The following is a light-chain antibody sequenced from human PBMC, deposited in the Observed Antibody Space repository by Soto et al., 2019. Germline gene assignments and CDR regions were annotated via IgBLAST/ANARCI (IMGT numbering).Light chain of an antibody. CDR2: TNN. J-gene: IGLJ3*02. Sequence: QSVLTQPPSASGTPGQRVTISCSGGKSDIGSNTVYWFQQFQGTAPRLVIYTNNQRPSGVPDRFSGSKSGTSASLVISGLQSEDEADYYCATWDDSLHVCVFGGGTKVTVL. CDR1: KSDIGSNT. V-gene: IGLV1-44*01. CDR3: ATWDDSLHVCV.